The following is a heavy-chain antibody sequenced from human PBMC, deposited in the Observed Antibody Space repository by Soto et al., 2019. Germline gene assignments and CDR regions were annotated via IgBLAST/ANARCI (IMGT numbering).Heavy chain of an antibody. CDR3: ARGIYYDSSGYYSIVY. CDR2: INPSGGST. CDR1: GYTFTSYY. J-gene: IGHJ4*02. V-gene: IGHV1-46*01. Sequence: ASVKVSCKASGYTFTSYYMHWVRQAPGQGLEWMGIINPSGGSTSYAQKFQGRVTMTRDTSTSTVYMELSSLRSEDTAVYYCARGIYYDSSGYYSIVYWGQGALVTVYS. D-gene: IGHD3-22*01.